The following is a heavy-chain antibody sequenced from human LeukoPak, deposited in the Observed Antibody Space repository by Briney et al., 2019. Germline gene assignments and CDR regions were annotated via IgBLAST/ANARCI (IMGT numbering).Heavy chain of an antibody. D-gene: IGHD1-26*01. CDR1: GGSISSGGYS. CDR2: IYHSGST. J-gene: IGHJ4*02. V-gene: IGHV4-30-2*01. Sequence: SETLSLTCAVSGGSISSGGYSWSWIRQPPGKGLEWIGYIYHSGSTYYNPSLKSRVTISVDRSKNQFSLKLSSVTAADTAVYYCARSSGRRELDYWGQGTLVTVSS. CDR3: ARSSGRRELDY.